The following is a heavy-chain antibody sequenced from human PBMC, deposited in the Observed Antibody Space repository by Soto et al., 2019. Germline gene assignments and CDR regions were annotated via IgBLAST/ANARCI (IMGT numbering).Heavy chain of an antibody. Sequence: GASVKVSCKASGGTFSSYTIRWVRQAPGQGLEWMGRIIPILGIANYAQKFQGRVTITADESTSTAYMELSSLRSEDTAVYYCARSFSYGSGSYSWGQGTLVTVSS. V-gene: IGHV1-69*02. D-gene: IGHD3-10*01. J-gene: IGHJ5*02. CDR1: GGTFSSYT. CDR3: ARSFSYGSGSYS. CDR2: IIPILGIA.